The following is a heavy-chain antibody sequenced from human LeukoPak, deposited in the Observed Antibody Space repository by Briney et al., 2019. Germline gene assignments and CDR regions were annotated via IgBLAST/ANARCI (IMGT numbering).Heavy chain of an antibody. CDR3: ARESGLTVTTLEYYYYYYGMDV. V-gene: IGHV4-39*02. Sequence: SETLSLTCTVSGGSISSSSYYWGWIRQPPGKGLEWIGSIYYSGSTYYNPSLKSRVTISVDTSKNQFSLKLSSVTAADTAVYYCARESGLTVTTLEYYYYYYGMDVWGQGTTVTVSS. CDR1: GGSISSSSYY. J-gene: IGHJ6*02. D-gene: IGHD4-17*01. CDR2: IYYSGST.